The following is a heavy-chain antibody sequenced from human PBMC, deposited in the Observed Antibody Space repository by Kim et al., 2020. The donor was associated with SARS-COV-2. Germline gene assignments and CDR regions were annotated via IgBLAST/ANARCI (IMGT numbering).Heavy chain of an antibody. CDR3: VRGYVGGPFDL. J-gene: IGHJ4*02. D-gene: IGHD3-10*01. Sequence: STGYADSVKGRFTISRDNGKKSLYLQMNGLRVEDTALYYCVRGYVGGPFDLWGQGSLVTVSS. CDR2: ST. V-gene: IGHV3-20*03.